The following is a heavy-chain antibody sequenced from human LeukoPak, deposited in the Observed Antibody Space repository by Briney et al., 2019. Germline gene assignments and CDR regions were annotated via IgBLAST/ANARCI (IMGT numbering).Heavy chain of an antibody. D-gene: IGHD4-23*01. V-gene: IGHV7-4-1*02. Sequence: ASVKVSCKASGYTFTNYIMNWVRQAPGQGLEWMGWINTNTGNPTYAQGFTGRFVFSLDTSVSTAYLQISSLKAEDTAVYYCARPKLRWSAYYYMDVWGKGTTVTVSS. CDR3: ARPKLRWSAYYYMDV. CDR2: INTNTGNP. CDR1: GYTFTNYI. J-gene: IGHJ6*03.